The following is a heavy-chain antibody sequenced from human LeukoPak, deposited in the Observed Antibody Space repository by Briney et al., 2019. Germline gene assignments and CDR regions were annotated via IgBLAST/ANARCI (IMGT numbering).Heavy chain of an antibody. CDR1: GYIFTDYY. CDR2: INPKSDGT. CDR3: ARDPPGTTAFDL. D-gene: IGHD1-1*01. J-gene: IGHJ3*01. Sequence: ASVKVSCKASGYIFTDYYLHWVRQAPGQGLEWMGWINPKSDGTKYAQNFRGRVTMTWDTSISTAYMEVSSLTSDDTAMFYRARDPPGTTAFDLWGQGTMVTVSS. V-gene: IGHV1-2*02.